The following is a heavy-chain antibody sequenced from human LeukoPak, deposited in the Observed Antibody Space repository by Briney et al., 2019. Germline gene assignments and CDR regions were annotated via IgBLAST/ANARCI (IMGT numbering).Heavy chain of an antibody. CDR1: GFTFSDYA. CDR2: ISGRDGNT. V-gene: IGHV3-23*01. CDR3: ARENLLMGATAFDY. D-gene: IGHD1-26*01. J-gene: IGHJ4*02. Sequence: GGSLRLSCAVSGFTFSDYAMSWVRQAPGKGLEWVSDISGRDGNTDYADSVKGRFTISRDNSKNTLYLQMNSLRAEDTAVYYCARENLLMGATAFDYWGQGTLVTVSS.